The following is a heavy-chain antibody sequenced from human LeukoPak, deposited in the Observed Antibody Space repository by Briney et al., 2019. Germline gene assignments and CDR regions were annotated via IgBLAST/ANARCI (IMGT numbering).Heavy chain of an antibody. CDR3: AKVRTYFYHGLDV. CDR2: ISASTSGT. V-gene: IGHV3-23*01. CDR1: GFTFNSSP. Sequence: GGSLRLSCAASGFTFNSSPMTWVRQAPGKGLEWVSGISASTSGTYYADSVKGRFTISRDNSKDTVFLQMNSLRAEDTAVYYCAKVRTYFYHGLDVWGQGTTVTVSS. D-gene: IGHD1-14*01. J-gene: IGHJ6*02.